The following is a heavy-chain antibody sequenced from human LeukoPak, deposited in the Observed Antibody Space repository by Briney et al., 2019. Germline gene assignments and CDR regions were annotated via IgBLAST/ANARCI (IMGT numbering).Heavy chain of an antibody. V-gene: IGHV6-1*01. Sequence: SQTLSLTCVISGDSVSSISASWNWIRQSPSRGLEWLGRTYYRSKWYSDYAVSVKSRITVNADTSKNQFSLYLKSVTPEDTAVYYCARDNVYAGIPVAGFDFWGQGTLVTDSS. CDR2: TYYRSKWYS. CDR1: GDSVSSISAS. D-gene: IGHD6-19*01. J-gene: IGHJ4*02. CDR3: ARDNVYAGIPVAGFDF.